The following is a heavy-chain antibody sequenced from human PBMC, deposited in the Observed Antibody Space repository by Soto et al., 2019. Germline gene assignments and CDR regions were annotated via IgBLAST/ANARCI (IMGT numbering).Heavy chain of an antibody. CDR1: GFTFSNYG. J-gene: IGHJ4*02. V-gene: IGHV3-23*01. Sequence: GGSLRLSCAAPGFTFSNYGMSWVSQAPGKGLEWVSAISSGGSTFSAESVKGRFTISRDNSKNTLYLQMNSLRAEDTAVYYCAKENSGYEKWGQGTLVTVSS. CDR2: ISSGGST. D-gene: IGHD5-12*01. CDR3: AKENSGYEK.